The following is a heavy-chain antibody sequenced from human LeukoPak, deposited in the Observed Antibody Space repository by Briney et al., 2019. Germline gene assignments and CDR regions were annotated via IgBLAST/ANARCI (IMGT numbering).Heavy chain of an antibody. D-gene: IGHD3-22*01. CDR3: AAMMGSYYFDY. V-gene: IGHV3-74*01. CDR2: IKSDGSNS. Sequence: PGGSLRLSCSASGFTFSTYWMHWVRQAPGTGLVWVSRIKSDGSNSNYADCVKGRFTISRDNAKNTLYLQMNSLRAEDTAVYYCAAMMGSYYFDYWGQGTLVTVSS. J-gene: IGHJ4*02. CDR1: GFTFSTYW.